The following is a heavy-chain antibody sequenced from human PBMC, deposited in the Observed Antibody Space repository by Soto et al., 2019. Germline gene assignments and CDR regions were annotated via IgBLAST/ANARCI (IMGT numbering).Heavy chain of an antibody. Sequence: SETLSLTCTVSGGSISSYYWNWIRQPPGKGLEWIGQIYYSGSTNYNPALKSRVNISVDTSKNQFSLKLSSVTAADTAVYYCARGTRAAAGYDFDYWGQGTLVTVS. J-gene: IGHJ4*02. D-gene: IGHD6-13*01. CDR2: IYYSGST. CDR3: ARGTRAAAGYDFDY. V-gene: IGHV4-59*01. CDR1: GGSISSYY.